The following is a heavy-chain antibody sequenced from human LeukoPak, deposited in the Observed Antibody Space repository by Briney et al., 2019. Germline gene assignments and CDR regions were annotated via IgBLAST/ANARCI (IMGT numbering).Heavy chain of an antibody. D-gene: IGHD5-12*01. CDR3: AGGGGYVYYFEH. CDR2: IYISETT. Sequence: PSETLSLTCTVSGGSITNYYWSWIRQPAGKGLEWIGRIYISETTIYNPSLKSRLTMSVDTSKNLFSLRLTSVTAADTAFYYCAGGGGYVYYFEHWGQGIPVTVSS. V-gene: IGHV4-4*07. CDR1: GGSITNYY. J-gene: IGHJ4*02.